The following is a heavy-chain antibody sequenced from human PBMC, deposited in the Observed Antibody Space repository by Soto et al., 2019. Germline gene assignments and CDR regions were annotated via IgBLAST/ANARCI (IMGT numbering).Heavy chain of an antibody. CDR1: GGSIRSYY. CDR2: LYNSGST. J-gene: IGHJ6*02. CDR3: ARDLWGYCGTDCYPLDV. Sequence: PSEPLSLTCTVSGGSIRSYYWSWIRQAPGKGLEWIGYLYNSGSTVYNPSLKSRVTISVDTSKNQFSLKLNSVTAADTAVYYCARDLWGYCGTDCYPLDVWGQGTTVTVSS. D-gene: IGHD2-21*02. V-gene: IGHV4-59*01.